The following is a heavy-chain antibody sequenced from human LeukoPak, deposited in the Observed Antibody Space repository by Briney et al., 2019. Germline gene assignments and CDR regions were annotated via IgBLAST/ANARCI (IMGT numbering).Heavy chain of an antibody. CDR3: ARGVAGFDY. D-gene: IGHD6-19*01. V-gene: IGHV4-61*01. CDR1: GGSISSGSHY. J-gene: IGHJ4*02. Sequence: SQTLSLTCTVSGGSISSGSHYWSWIRQPPGKGLEWIGYIFYTGSTNYNPSLKSRVTISVDTSKNQFSLKLSSVTAADTAVYYCARGVAGFDYWGQGTLVTVSS. CDR2: IFYTGST.